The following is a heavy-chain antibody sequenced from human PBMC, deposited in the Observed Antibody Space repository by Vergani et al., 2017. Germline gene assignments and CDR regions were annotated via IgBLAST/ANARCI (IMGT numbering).Heavy chain of an antibody. CDR3: AKEFTGRFDP. J-gene: IGHJ5*02. D-gene: IGHD7-27*01. Sequence: EVQLLESGGSLKQPGGSVRLSCAASGFTFSTYAMHWVRQAPGKGLEWVSAISGSGGSTYYADSVKGRFTIARDNSKNTLYLQMNSLRAEDTAVYYCAKEFTGRFDPWGQGTLVTVSS. V-gene: IGHV3-23*01. CDR2: ISGSGGST. CDR1: GFTFSTYA.